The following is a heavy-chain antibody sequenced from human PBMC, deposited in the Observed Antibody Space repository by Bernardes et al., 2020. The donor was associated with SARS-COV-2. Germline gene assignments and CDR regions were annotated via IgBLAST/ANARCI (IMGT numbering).Heavy chain of an antibody. V-gene: IGHV3-23*01. CDR3: AKDYCDSDCDFFDH. CDR1: GFSVGEYA. Sequence: GSLRLSCAASGFSVGEYAMSWVRQAPGKGLEWDSGISGSGDITNYADSVKGRFTISRDISKNTVYLQMSTLRAGDTAIYYCAKDYCDSDCDFFDHWGQGTLVTVSS. D-gene: IGHD2-21*02. CDR2: ISGSGDIT. J-gene: IGHJ4*02.